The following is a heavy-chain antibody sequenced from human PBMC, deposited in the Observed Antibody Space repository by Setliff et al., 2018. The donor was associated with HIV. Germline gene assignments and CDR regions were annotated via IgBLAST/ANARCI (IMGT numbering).Heavy chain of an antibody. CDR1: GDTFTGYY. D-gene: IGHD3-10*01. CDR2: INPNSGAT. J-gene: IGHJ4*02. V-gene: IGHV1-2*02. Sequence: GASVKVSCKTSGDTFTGYYMHWVRQAPSQGLEWMGWINPNSGATNYPQKFQGRVTMTWDTSISTAYMELSRLTSDDTAVYYCAREGSPIYYFDYWSQGTLVTVSS. CDR3: AREGSPIYYFDY.